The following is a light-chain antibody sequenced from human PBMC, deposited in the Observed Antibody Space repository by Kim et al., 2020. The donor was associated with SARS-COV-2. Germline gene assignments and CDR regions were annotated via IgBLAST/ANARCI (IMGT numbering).Light chain of an antibody. V-gene: IGKV3-20*01. CDR1: GSINSRY. J-gene: IGKJ2*01. Sequence: LSPGERAALSCRAIGSINSRYLAWYQQKPGQAPRLLIYAASSRATGISDRFSGSGSGTDFTLTISRLEPEDIAVYYCQQYGTSLYTFGQGTKLEI. CDR3: QQYGTSLYT. CDR2: AAS.